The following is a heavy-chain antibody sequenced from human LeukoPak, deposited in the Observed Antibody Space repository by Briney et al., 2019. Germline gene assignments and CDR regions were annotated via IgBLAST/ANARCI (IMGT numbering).Heavy chain of an antibody. CDR3: ARDHDSSGYPVDY. Sequence: GGSLRLSCTASRFTFSSYSMNWVRQAPGKGVEWVSYISSSSSTIYYADSVKGRFTISRDNAKNSLYLQMNSLRDEDTAVYYCARDHDSSGYPVDYWGQGTLVTVSS. D-gene: IGHD3-22*01. V-gene: IGHV3-48*02. J-gene: IGHJ4*02. CDR2: ISSSSSTI. CDR1: RFTFSSYS.